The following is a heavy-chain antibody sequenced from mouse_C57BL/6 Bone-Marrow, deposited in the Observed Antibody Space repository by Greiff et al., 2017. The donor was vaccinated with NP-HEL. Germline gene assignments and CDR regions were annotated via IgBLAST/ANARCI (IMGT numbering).Heavy chain of an antibody. CDR1: GYTFTSYW. CDR2: IDPSDSYT. Sequence: QVQLQQPGAELVMPGASVKLSCKASGYTFTSYWMHWVKQRPGQGLEWIGEIDPSDSYTNYNQKFKGKSTLTVDKSSSTAYMQLSSLTSEDSAVYYCARDYVSSFSYWGQGTLVTVSA. D-gene: IGHD1-1*01. J-gene: IGHJ3*01. CDR3: ARDYVSSFSY. V-gene: IGHV1-69*01.